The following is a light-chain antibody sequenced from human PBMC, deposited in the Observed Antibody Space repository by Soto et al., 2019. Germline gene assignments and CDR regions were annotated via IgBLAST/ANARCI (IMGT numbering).Light chain of an antibody. J-gene: IGKJ2*01. V-gene: IGKV3-15*01. CDR1: QSVSSN. CDR3: QQYNNWPRT. CDR2: GAS. Sequence: EIVMTQSPVTLSVSPGERATLSCRASQSVSSNLAWYQQKPGQAPRLLIYGASTRATGIPARFSGSESGTEFTLTINSLQSEDCAVYYCQQYNNWPRTFGQGTKLEIK.